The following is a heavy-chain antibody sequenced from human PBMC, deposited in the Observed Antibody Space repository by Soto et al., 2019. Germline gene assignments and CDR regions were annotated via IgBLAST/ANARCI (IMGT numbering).Heavy chain of an antibody. Sequence: GGSLRLSCAASGFTFSSYGMHWVRQAPGKGLEWVAVIWYDGSNKYYADSVKGRFTISRDNSKNTLYLQMNSLRAEDTAVYYCARDKDIVVVVAASHYYVMAVGGQGTTVLVSS. V-gene: IGHV3-33*01. D-gene: IGHD2-15*01. CDR3: ARDKDIVVVVAASHYYVMAV. J-gene: IGHJ6*02. CDR2: IWYDGSNK. CDR1: GFTFSSYG.